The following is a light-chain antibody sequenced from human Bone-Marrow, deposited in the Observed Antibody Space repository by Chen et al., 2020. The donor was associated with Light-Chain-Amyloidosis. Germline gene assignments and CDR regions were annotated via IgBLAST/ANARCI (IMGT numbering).Light chain of an antibody. Sequence: SYELTQPPSVSVSPGHTARIPCSGDDLPTQYAYWYQQKPGQAPVLVIHRDTERPSGISERFSRSSSGTTATLTISGVQAEDEADYHCQSADSSGTYEVIFGGGTKLTVL. CDR3: QSADSSGTYEVI. CDR2: RDT. CDR1: DLPTQY. J-gene: IGLJ2*01. V-gene: IGLV3-25*03.